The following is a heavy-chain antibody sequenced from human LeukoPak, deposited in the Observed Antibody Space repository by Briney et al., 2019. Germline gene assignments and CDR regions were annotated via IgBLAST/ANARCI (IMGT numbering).Heavy chain of an antibody. CDR1: GYTFSSYT. CDR3: ASGPSYRGSNEYFDP. CDR2: INTNTGNP. Sequence: ASVKVSCKASGYTFSSYTMNWVRQAPGQGLEWMGWINTNTGNPTYAQDYTGRFVFSLDTSVSTTYLQISRLKAEDAAVYYCASGPSYRGSNEYFDPWGQGTLVTVSS. J-gene: IGHJ1*01. D-gene: IGHD1-26*01. V-gene: IGHV7-4-1*02.